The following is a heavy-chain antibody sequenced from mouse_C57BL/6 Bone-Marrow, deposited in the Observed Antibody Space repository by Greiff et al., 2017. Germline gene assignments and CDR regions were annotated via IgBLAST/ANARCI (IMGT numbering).Heavy chain of an antibody. CDR3: ARKGRFAY. CDR2: IWGGGST. CDR1: GFSLTSYG. Sequence: QVQLQQSGPGLVQPSQSLSITCTVSGFSLTSYGVHWVRQSPGKGLEWLGVIWGGGSTDYNAAFISRLSISKDNSKGQVFFKMNSLQADDTAIYYWARKGRFAYWGQGTLVTVSA. V-gene: IGHV2-2*01. J-gene: IGHJ3*01. D-gene: IGHD3-3*01.